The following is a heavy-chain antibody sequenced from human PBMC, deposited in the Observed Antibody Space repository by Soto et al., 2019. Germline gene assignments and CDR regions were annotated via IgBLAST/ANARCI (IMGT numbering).Heavy chain of an antibody. CDR3: VRGKDYYYGMDV. Sequence: QVQLVQSGAEVKKPGASVKVSCKASGYTFTNYDINWVRRATGQGLEWMGWGNPNSGNTGNAQKFQGRLTMTKNTAISTAYMELSSLTSEDTAVYYCVRGKDYYYGMDVWGQGTTVTVSS. V-gene: IGHV1-8*01. CDR2: GNPNSGNT. J-gene: IGHJ6*02. CDR1: GYTFTNYD.